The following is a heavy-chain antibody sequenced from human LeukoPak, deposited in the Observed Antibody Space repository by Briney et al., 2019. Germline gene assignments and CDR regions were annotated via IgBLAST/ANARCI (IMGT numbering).Heavy chain of an antibody. V-gene: IGHV1-2*02. Sequence: ASVKVSCKASGYTFTGYYMHWVRQAPGQGLEWMGWINPNSGGTNYAQKFQGRVTMTTDTSTSTAYMELRSLRSDDTAVYYCARESSSTWYSRAFDLWGQGTMVTVSS. J-gene: IGHJ3*01. CDR3: ARESSSTWYSRAFDL. CDR1: GYTFTGYY. D-gene: IGHD6-13*01. CDR2: INPNSGGT.